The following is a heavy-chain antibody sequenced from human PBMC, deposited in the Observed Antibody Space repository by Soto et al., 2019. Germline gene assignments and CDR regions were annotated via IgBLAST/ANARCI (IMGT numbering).Heavy chain of an antibody. Sequence: GGSLRLSCAASGFTFSSYAMSWGRQAPGKGLEWVSAISGSGGSTYYADSVKGRFTISRDNSKNTLYLQMNSLRAEDTAVYYCAKGQDQYGDYVRRYFHHWGQGTLVTGSS. CDR1: GFTFSSYA. D-gene: IGHD4-17*01. V-gene: IGHV3-23*01. J-gene: IGHJ1*01. CDR2: ISGSGGST. CDR3: AKGQDQYGDYVRRYFHH.